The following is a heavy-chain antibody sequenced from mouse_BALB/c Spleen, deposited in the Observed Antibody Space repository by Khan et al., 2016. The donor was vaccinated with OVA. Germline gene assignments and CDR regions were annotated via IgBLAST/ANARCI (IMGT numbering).Heavy chain of an antibody. CDR1: GYTFTNYG. CDR2: INTYTGEP. J-gene: IGHJ1*01. Sequence: QIQLVQSGPELKKPGETVKISCKASGYTFTNYGMNWVKQAPGKGLKWMGWINTYTGEPTYANDFKGRFAFSLETSASTAYLQINNLKNEDTATYFCARSISYWYFDVWGAGTTVTVSS. D-gene: IGHD6-2*01. V-gene: IGHV9-3-1*01. CDR3: ARSISYWYFDV.